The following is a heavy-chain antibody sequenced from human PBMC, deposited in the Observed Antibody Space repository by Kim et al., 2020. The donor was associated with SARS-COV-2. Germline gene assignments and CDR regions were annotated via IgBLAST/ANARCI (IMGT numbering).Heavy chain of an antibody. V-gene: IGHV3-23*01. J-gene: IGHJ6*02. CDR3: AKDLDTAMEAYYYYGMDV. Sequence: RGRFTIYRDNSKHTLYLQMKSLRAEDTAVYYCAKDLDTAMEAYYYYGMDVWGQGTTVTVSS. D-gene: IGHD5-18*01.